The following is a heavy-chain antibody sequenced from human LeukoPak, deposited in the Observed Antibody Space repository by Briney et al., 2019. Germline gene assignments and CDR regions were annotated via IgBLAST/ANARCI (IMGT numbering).Heavy chain of an antibody. V-gene: IGHV3-30*02. Sequence: GGSLRLSCAASGFTFSSYGMHWVRQAPGKGLEWVAFIRYDGSNKYYADSVKGRFTISRDNSKNTLYLQMNSLRAEDTAVYYCAREREDIVVVVAATTYYYYYYMDVWGKGTTVTISS. CDR2: IRYDGSNK. CDR1: GFTFSSYG. CDR3: AREREDIVVVVAATTYYYYYYMDV. D-gene: IGHD2-15*01. J-gene: IGHJ6*03.